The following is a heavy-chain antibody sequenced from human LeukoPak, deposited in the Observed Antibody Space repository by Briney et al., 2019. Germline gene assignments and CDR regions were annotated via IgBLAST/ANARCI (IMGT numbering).Heavy chain of an antibody. CDR1: GFTFSSYS. CDR2: ISSSSSYI. V-gene: IGHV3-21*01. CDR3: ARALIAADGFYYYGMDV. D-gene: IGHD6-25*01. J-gene: IGHJ6*02. Sequence: PGGSPTLSCAASGFTFSSYSMNWVRQAPGKELEWVSSISSSSSYIYYADSVKGRFTISRDNAKNSLYLQMNSLRAEDTAVYYCARALIAADGFYYYGMDVWGQGTTVTVSS.